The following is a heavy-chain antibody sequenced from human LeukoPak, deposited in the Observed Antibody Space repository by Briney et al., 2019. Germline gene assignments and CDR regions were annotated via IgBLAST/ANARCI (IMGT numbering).Heavy chain of an antibody. CDR1: GYTFSSYY. J-gene: IGHJ4*02. CDR2: ITPSGGAT. CDR3: AVAPGDY. Sequence: ASVKVSCKASGYTFSSYYIHWVRQAPGQGLEWMGIITPSGGATSYAQKFQGRVTLTRDTSITTVYMELSRLTSDDTAIFYCAVAPGDYWGQGTLVTVSS. V-gene: IGHV1-46*01. D-gene: IGHD2-21*01.